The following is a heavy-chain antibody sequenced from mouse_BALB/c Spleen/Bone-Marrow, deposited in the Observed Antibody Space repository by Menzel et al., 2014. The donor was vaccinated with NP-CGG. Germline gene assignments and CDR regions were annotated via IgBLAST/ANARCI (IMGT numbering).Heavy chain of an antibody. CDR1: GYTFTDYA. CDR2: ISTYYGDV. Sequence: VQGVESGAEVVRPGVSVKISCKGSGYTFTDYAMHWVKQSHAKSLEWIGVISTYYGDVNYSQKFKGKATMTVDKSSSTAYMELARLTSEDSAIYYCARLTRGFYYFDYWGQGTTLTVSS. V-gene: IGHV1S137*01. J-gene: IGHJ2*01. CDR3: ARLTRGFYYFDY.